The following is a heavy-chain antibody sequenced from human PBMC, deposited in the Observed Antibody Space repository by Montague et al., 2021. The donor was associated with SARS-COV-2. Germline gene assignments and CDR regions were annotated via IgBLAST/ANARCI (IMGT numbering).Heavy chain of an antibody. CDR3: ARGRPVQGSFRHFDSISSGAFDF. J-gene: IGHJ3*01. V-gene: IGHV4-34*01. CDR1: RGSFSNYY. CDR2: INQGGAP. D-gene: IGHD3-9*01. Sequence: SETLSLTCAVSRGSFSNYYWTWIRQSPGKGLEWIGEINQGGAPNYTPSLKSRVTISLDTSKKQISLKLNSVTVADTAVFFCARGRPVQGSFRHFDSISSGAFDFWDQGSLVIVSS.